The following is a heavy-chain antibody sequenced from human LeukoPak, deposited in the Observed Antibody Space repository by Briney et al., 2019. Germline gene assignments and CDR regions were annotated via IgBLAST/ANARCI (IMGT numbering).Heavy chain of an antibody. D-gene: IGHD3-10*01. CDR1: GFTFSSYA. Sequence: GGSLRLSCAASGFTFSSYAMSWVRQAPGKGLEWVSTISGSGGSTYYADSVKGRFTISRDNSKNTLYLQMNSLRAEDTAVYYCAKDHILLWFGELSSTQSFDYWGQGTLVTVSS. CDR3: AKDHILLWFGELSSTQSFDY. V-gene: IGHV3-23*01. J-gene: IGHJ4*02. CDR2: ISGSGGST.